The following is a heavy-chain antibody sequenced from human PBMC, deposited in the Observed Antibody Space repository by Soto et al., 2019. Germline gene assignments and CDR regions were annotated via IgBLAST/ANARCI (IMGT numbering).Heavy chain of an antibody. V-gene: IGHV1-45*03. CDR3: ASGPSGYDFRQYNWFDP. J-gene: IGHJ5*02. CDR1: GYAFTYRD. CDR2: ITPFNGNT. Sequence: GAAVKATCKASGYAFTYRDRHWVQQAHRQALEWMGWITPFNGNTNYAQKFQDRVTITRDRSMSTAYMELSSLRSEDTAMYYCASGPSGYDFRQYNWFDPCGQGTLVTVSS. D-gene: IGHD5-12*01.